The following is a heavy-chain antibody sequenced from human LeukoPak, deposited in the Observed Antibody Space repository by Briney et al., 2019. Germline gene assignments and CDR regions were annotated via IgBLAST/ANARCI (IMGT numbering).Heavy chain of an antibody. CDR3: ARTYYYGSGSSGQFDP. Sequence: ASVKVSCKASGYTFTSYGISWVRQAPGQGLEGMGWISAYNGNTNYAQKLQGRVTMTTDTSTSTAYMELRSLRSDDTAVYYCARTYYYGSGSSGQFDPWGQGTLVTVSS. CDR1: GYTFTSYG. V-gene: IGHV1-18*01. J-gene: IGHJ5*02. CDR2: ISAYNGNT. D-gene: IGHD3-10*01.